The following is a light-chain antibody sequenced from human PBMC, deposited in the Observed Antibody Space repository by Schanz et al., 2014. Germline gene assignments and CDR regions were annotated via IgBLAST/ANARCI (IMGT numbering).Light chain of an antibody. CDR1: QSVSSSY. CDR3: QQYHSVPHT. V-gene: IGKV3-20*01. J-gene: IGKJ2*01. Sequence: EIVLTQSPGTLSLSPGERATLSCRASQSVSSSYLAWYQQKPGQAPRLLIYGASTRATGIPARFSGSGSGTEFTLTISSLQAEDVAVYYCQQYHSVPHTFGQGTKLEIK. CDR2: GAS.